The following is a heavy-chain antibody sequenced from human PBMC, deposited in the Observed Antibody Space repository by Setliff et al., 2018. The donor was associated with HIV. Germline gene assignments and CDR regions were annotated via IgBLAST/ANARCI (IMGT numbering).Heavy chain of an antibody. Sequence: GGSLRLSCVASGFTFRDYGMHWVRQAPGKGLEWVAFIWYDGKNKNYADSVKGRFTISRDNAKNSLFLQMNSLRADDTAVYYCARFGVAYGIDVWGQGTTVTVSS. V-gene: IGHV3-33*01. CDR1: GFTFRDYG. J-gene: IGHJ6*02. CDR3: ARFGVAYGIDV. CDR2: IWYDGKNK. D-gene: IGHD3-10*01.